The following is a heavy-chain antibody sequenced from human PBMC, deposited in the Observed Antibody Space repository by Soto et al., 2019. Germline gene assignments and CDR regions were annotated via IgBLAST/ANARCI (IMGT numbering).Heavy chain of an antibody. CDR1: GGSISSSSYY. J-gene: IGHJ4*02. D-gene: IGHD2-21*02. V-gene: IGHV4-39*07. CDR3: ASSTIYCGGDCYSYFDY. CDR2: IYYSGST. Sequence: SETLSLTCTVSGGSISSSSYYWGWIRQPPGKGLEWIGSIYYSGSTYYNPSLKSRVTISVDTSKNQFSLKLSSVTAAYTAVYYCASSTIYCGGDCYSYFDYWGQGTLVTVSS.